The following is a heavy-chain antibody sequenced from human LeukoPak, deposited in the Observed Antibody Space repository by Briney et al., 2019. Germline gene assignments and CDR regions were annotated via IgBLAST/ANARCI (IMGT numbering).Heavy chain of an antibody. CDR2: INHSGST. V-gene: IGHV4-34*01. J-gene: IGHJ6*03. Sequence: TLSLTCAVYGGSFSGYYWSWIRQPPGKGLEWIGEINHSGSTNYNPSLKSRVTISVDTSKNQFSLKLSSVTAADTAVYYCARAGYSYRNMDVWGKGTTVTVSS. CDR3: ARAGYSYRNMDV. D-gene: IGHD5-18*01. CDR1: GGSFSGYY.